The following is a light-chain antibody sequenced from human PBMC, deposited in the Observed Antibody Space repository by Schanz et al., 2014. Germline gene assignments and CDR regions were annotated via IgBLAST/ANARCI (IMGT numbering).Light chain of an antibody. CDR1: SSDVGGYNY. CDR2: DVS. J-gene: IGLJ1*01. V-gene: IGLV2-14*03. CDR3: CSFAGTYMV. Sequence: QSALTQPASVSGSPGQSITISCTGTSSDVGGYNYVSWYQQYPGKAPKLMIYDVSNRPSGVSNRFSGSKSGNTASLTISGLQAEDEADYSCCSFAGTYMVFGTGTKLTVL.